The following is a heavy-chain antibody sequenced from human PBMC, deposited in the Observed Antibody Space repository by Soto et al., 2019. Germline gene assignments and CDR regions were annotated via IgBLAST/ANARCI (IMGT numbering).Heavy chain of an antibody. J-gene: IGHJ6*02. D-gene: IGHD6-6*01. CDR2: ISAYNGNT. CDR1: GYTFTSYG. Sequence: ASVKVSCKASGYTFTSYGISWVRQAPGQGLEWMGWISAYNGNTNYAQKLQGRVTMTTDTSTSTDYMELRSLRSDDTAVYYCARDLPALVPPYYYYYGMDVWGQGTTVTVSS. V-gene: IGHV1-18*04. CDR3: ARDLPALVPPYYYYYGMDV.